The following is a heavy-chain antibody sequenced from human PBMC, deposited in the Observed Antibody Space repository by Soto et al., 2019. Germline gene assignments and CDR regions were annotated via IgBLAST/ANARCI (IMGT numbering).Heavy chain of an antibody. Sequence: QVQLRESGPGLVKPSDTLSLTCAVSGYSISSSNWWGWIRQPPGKGLEWIGYIYYSGATYYNPSLKSRVPMSVDTATNQFSLKLTSVTAVDTAVYYCARREIQGPIDYWGQGTLVTVSS. CDR1: GYSISSSNW. V-gene: IGHV4-28*01. J-gene: IGHJ4*02. D-gene: IGHD1-26*01. CDR2: IYYSGAT. CDR3: ARREIQGPIDY.